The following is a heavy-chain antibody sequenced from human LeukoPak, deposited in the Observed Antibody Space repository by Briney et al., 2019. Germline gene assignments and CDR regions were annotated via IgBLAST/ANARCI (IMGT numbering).Heavy chain of an antibody. CDR3: ARGLGPFDD. D-gene: IGHD3/OR15-3a*01. CDR2: IYYTGTT. CDR1: GGSISSSTYY. V-gene: IGHV4-39*01. Sequence: PSETLSLTCTVSGGSISSSTYYWGWSRQPPGKGLEWIGTIYYTGTTYYNPSLESRITISVDTSKNQFSLKLTSVTAADTAVYFCARGLGPFDDWGQGTLVTVSS. J-gene: IGHJ4*02.